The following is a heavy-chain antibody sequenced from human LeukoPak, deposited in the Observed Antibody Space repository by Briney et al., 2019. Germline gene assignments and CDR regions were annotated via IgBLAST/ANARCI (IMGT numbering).Heavy chain of an antibody. V-gene: IGHV3-53*01. CDR3: ARDLTMIVNPNGFDI. D-gene: IGHD3-22*01. CDR1: GFTFSSYE. J-gene: IGHJ3*02. CDR2: IYSGGST. Sequence: GGSLRLSCAASGFTFSSYEMNWVRQAPGKGLEWVSVIYSGGSTYYADSVKGRFTISRDNSKNTLYLQMNSLRAEDTAVYYCARDLTMIVNPNGFDIWGQGTMVTVSS.